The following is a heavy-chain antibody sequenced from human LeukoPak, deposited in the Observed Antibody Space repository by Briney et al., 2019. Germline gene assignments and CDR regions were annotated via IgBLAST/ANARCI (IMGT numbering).Heavy chain of an antibody. D-gene: IGHD2-21*02. CDR2: ISWNSGSI. CDR3: AKAKTAYCGGDCYPEYYFDY. CDR1: GFTFDDYA. J-gene: IGHJ4*02. V-gene: IGHV3-9*01. Sequence: GGSLRLSCAASGFTFDDYAMHWVRQAPGKGLEWVSGISWNSGSIGYADSVKGRFTISRDNAKNSLYLQMNSLRAEDTALYYCAKAKTAYCGGDCYPEYYFDYWGQGTLVTVSS.